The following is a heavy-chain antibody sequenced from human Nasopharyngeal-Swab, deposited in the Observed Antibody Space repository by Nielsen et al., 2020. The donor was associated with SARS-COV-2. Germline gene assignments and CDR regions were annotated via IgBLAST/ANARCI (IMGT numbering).Heavy chain of an antibody. D-gene: IGHD1-1*01. V-gene: IGHV3-23*01. Sequence: GESLKISCAASRFTFSSYAMSWVRQAPGKGLEWVSAISGSGGRTYYGDSVKGRFTISRDNSKNTLYLQMSSLGAEDTAVYYCAKDRRVEPTRWYFDYWGQGTLVTVSS. CDR3: AKDRRVEPTRWYFDY. J-gene: IGHJ4*02. CDR1: RFTFSSYA. CDR2: ISGSGGRT.